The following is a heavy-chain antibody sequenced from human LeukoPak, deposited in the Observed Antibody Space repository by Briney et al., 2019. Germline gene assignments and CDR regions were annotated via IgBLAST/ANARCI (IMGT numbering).Heavy chain of an antibody. J-gene: IGHJ3*02. V-gene: IGHV3-30*18. CDR1: EFTFNTCG. CDR3: AKGRKQWWTFDVLDM. CDR2: ISYDGSKK. Sequence: GGSLRLSCAASEFTFNTCGIHWVRQAPGKGLEWVALISYDGSKKYYADSVKGRFTISRDNSETTLYLQMNSLRPEDTAVYHCAKGRKQWWTFDVLDMWGQGTVVTVSS. D-gene: IGHD2-8*01.